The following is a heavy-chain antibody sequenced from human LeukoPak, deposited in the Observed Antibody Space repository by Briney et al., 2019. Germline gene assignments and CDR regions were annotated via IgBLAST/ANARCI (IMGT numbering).Heavy chain of an antibody. CDR1: GYTFSSYG. D-gene: IGHD3-10*01. V-gene: IGHV1-18*01. CDR2: ISGYNGNT. CDR3: ARDSPDGSGTYYNDSPDY. Sequence: ASVKVSCKASGYTFSSYGISWVRQAPGQGLEWMAWISGYNGNTNYRQKLKGRVTMTTDKTTSTPCMDLRSLRSDDTAIYYCARDSPDGSGTYYNDSPDYWGQGTLVTVSS. J-gene: IGHJ4*02.